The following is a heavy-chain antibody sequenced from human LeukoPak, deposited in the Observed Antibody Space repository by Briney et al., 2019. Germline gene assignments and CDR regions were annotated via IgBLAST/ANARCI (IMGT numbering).Heavy chain of an antibody. D-gene: IGHD6-19*01. CDR1: GSTFSSYA. CDR3: AREAVAGPFFDY. J-gene: IGHJ4*02. V-gene: IGHV3-30*04. CDR2: ISYDGSNK. Sequence: GGSLRLSCAASGSTFSSYAMHWVRQAPGKGLEWVAVISYDGSNKYYADSVKGRFTISRDNSKNTLYLQMNSLRAEDTAVYYWAREAVAGPFFDYWGQGTLVTVSS.